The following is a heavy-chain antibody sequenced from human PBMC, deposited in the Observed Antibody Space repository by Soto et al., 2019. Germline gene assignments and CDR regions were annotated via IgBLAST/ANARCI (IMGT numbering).Heavy chain of an antibody. CDR1: GFSLSNARMG. V-gene: IGHV2-26*01. Sequence: SGPTLVNPTETLTLTCTVSGFSLSNARMGVSWIRQPPGKALEWLAHIFSNDEKSYSTSLKSRLTISKDTSKSQVVLTMTNMDPVDTATYYCARIRVDYIWGSYHSRSHKWWFDPWGQGTLVTVSS. D-gene: IGHD3-16*02. J-gene: IGHJ5*02. CDR3: ARIRVDYIWGSYHSRSHKWWFDP. CDR2: IFSNDEK.